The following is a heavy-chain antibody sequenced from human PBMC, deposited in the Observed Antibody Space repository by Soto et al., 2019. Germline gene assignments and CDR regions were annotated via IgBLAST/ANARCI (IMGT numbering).Heavy chain of an antibody. J-gene: IGHJ4*02. CDR2: ISSSSSTI. D-gene: IGHD5-18*01. Sequence: EVQLVESGGGLVQPGGSLRLSCAASGFTFSSYSMNWVRQAPGKGLEWVSYISSSSSTIYYADSVKGRFTISRDNAKNSVYLQMNSLRDEDTAVYYCARGKVSRIQLWLAPFHYWGQGTLVTVSS. CDR3: ARGKVSRIQLWLAPFHY. V-gene: IGHV3-48*02. CDR1: GFTFSSYS.